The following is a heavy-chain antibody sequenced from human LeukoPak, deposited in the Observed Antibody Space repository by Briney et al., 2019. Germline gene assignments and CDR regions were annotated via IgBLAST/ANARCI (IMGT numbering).Heavy chain of an antibody. CDR3: ARAPYSSLYYFDY. CDR1: AFTVSTNF. D-gene: IGHD6-13*01. V-gene: IGHV3-53*01. CDR2: IYSGGTT. Sequence: PGGSLRLSCAASAFTVSTNFMSWVRQVPGKGLEWVSVIYSGGTTYYADSVKGRFTISRDNSKNTLYLQMNTLRADDTAVYYCARAPYSSLYYFDYWGQGTLVTVSS. J-gene: IGHJ4*02.